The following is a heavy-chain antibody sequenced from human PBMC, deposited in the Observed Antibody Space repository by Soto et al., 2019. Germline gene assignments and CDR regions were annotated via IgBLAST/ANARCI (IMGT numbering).Heavy chain of an antibody. J-gene: IGHJ4*02. CDR1: GFTFNNYA. Sequence: EVQLLESGGGLVQPGGSLRLSCVVSGFTFNNYAMNWVRQAPGKGLEWVSGISASGGSTYYADSVKGRFTISRDSSKHTLYLQMNSLRADDKAIYYCAIPVYYGSGSYYAVDYWGQGTLVTVSS. V-gene: IGHV3-23*01. CDR2: ISASGGST. CDR3: AIPVYYGSGSYYAVDY. D-gene: IGHD3-10*01.